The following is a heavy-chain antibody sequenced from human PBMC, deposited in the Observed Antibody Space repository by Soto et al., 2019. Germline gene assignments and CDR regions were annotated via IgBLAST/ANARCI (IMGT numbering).Heavy chain of an antibody. CDR3: ARGEILRWNYVSSPLGRTDYYYYYGMDV. J-gene: IGHJ6*02. V-gene: IGHV3-30*03. CDR1: GFTFSSYG. Sequence: GSLRLSCAASGFTFSSYGMHWVRQAPGKGLEWVAVISYDGSNKYYADSVKGRFTISRDNSKNTLYLQMNSLRDEDTAVYYCARGEILRWNYVSSPLGRTDYYYYYGMDVWGQGTTVTVSS. D-gene: IGHD1-7*01. CDR2: ISYDGSNK.